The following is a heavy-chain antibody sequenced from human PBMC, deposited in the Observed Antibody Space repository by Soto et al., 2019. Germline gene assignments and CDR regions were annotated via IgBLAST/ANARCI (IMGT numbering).Heavy chain of an antibody. CDR3: AREGGYSGYDYGGNKDAFDI. CDR2: IYSGGST. J-gene: IGHJ3*02. Sequence: PGGSLRLSCEASGFTVSSNYMSWVRQAPGKGLEWVSVIYSGGSTYYADSVKGRFTISRDNSKNTLYLQMNSLRAEDTAVYYCAREGGYSGYDYGGNKDAFDIWGQGTMVTVSS. CDR1: GFTVSSNY. V-gene: IGHV3-66*01. D-gene: IGHD5-12*01.